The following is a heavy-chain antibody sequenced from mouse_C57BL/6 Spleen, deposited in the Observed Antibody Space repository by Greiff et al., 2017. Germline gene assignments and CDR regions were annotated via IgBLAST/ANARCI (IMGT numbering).Heavy chain of an antibody. CDR3: ARLYYYGSSPYFDV. J-gene: IGHJ1*03. Sequence: VQLKQSGPELVQPGASVQIPCTASGYTFTDYNMDWVKQSHGKSLEWIGDINPNNGGTIYNPKFKGKATLAVDKSSISAYMELRSLTSEDTAVYFCARLYYYGSSPYFDVWGTEATVTVSS. V-gene: IGHV1-18*01. CDR1: GYTFTDYN. CDR2: INPNNGGT. D-gene: IGHD1-1*01.